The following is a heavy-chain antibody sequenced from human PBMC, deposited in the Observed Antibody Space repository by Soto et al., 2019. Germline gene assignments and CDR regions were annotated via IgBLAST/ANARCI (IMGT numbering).Heavy chain of an antibody. CDR3: ASSVEMATTRIDAFDI. Sequence: QVQLQESGPGLVKPSETLSLTCTVSGGSISSYYWSWIRQPPGTGLEWIGYIYYSGSTNYNPSLKSRVTISVDTSKNQFSLKLSSVTDADTAVYYCASSVEMATTRIDAFDIWGQGTMVTVSS. CDR1: GGSISSYY. D-gene: IGHD1-1*01. CDR2: IYYSGST. V-gene: IGHV4-59*01. J-gene: IGHJ3*02.